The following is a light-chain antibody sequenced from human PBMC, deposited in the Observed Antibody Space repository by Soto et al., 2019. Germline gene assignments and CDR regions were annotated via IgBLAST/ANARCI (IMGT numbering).Light chain of an antibody. Sequence: DILMTQSPATLSVSPGERATLSCRASQSVSSNLTWYQQKPGQAPRLLIFGASTRATGIPARFSGSGSGTEFTLTISSLQPEDFAVYYCQQYYSSPSTFGQGTKVDIK. CDR1: QSVSSN. CDR2: GAS. J-gene: IGKJ1*01. CDR3: QQYYSSPST. V-gene: IGKV3-15*01.